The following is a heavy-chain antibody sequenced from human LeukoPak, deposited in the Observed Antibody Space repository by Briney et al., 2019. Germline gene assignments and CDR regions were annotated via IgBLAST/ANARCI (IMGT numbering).Heavy chain of an antibody. J-gene: IGHJ4*02. Sequence: GGSLRLSCAASGFTFSSYGMHWVRQAPGKGLEWVAVISYDGSNKYYADSVKGRFTISRDNSKNTLYLQVNSLRAEDTAVYYCAKDGGYCSSTSCVGFDYWGQGTLVTVSS. D-gene: IGHD2-2*01. CDR2: ISYDGSNK. V-gene: IGHV3-30*18. CDR3: AKDGGYCSSTSCVGFDY. CDR1: GFTFSSYG.